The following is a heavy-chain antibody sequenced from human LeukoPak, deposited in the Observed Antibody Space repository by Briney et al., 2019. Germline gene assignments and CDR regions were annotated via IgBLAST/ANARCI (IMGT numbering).Heavy chain of an antibody. CDR3: ASGRDAVVVASAARYAYLEY. J-gene: IGHJ4*02. V-gene: IGHV4-34*01. D-gene: IGHD2-15*01. Sequence: SETLSLTCAVYGGSFSDYYWSWIRQPPGKGLEWIGEIHQSGNTNYCPSLKSRLTITLDTSKQQTSLRLTSVTAADTAMYYCASGRDAVVVASAARYAYLEYWGQGMLVTVSS. CDR2: IHQSGNT. CDR1: GGSFSDYY.